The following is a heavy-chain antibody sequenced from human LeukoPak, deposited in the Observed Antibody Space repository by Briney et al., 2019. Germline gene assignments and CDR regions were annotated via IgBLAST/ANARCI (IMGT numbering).Heavy chain of an antibody. D-gene: IGHD3-10*01. CDR3: AGGGVVRGVGFDY. J-gene: IGHJ4*02. Sequence: PSETLSLTCAVYGGSFSGYYWSWIRQPPGKGLEWIGEINHSGSTNYNPSLKSRVTMSVDTSKNQFSLKLSSVTAADTAVYYCAGGGVVRGVGFDYWGQGTLVTVSS. V-gene: IGHV4-34*01. CDR2: INHSGST. CDR1: GGSFSGYY.